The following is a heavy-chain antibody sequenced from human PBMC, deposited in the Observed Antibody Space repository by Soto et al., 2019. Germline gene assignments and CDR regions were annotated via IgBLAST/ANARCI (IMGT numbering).Heavy chain of an antibody. CDR1: GGTFSSYA. CDR2: IISMFGAA. CDR3: ARGGKERFRGSGMDV. J-gene: IGHJ6*02. V-gene: IGHV1-69*01. D-gene: IGHD1-1*01. Sequence: QVQLVQSGAEVRKPGSSVKVSCKASGGTFSSYAISWVRQVPGQGLEWMGAIISMFGAAMYAQKFQGRVTITADESASTAYMELSSLSSEDTATYYCARGGKERFRGSGMDVWGQGTTVTVS.